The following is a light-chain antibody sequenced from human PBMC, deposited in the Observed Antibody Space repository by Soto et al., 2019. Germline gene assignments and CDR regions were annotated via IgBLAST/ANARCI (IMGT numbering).Light chain of an antibody. V-gene: IGKV3-20*01. J-gene: IGKJ4*01. CDR2: GAS. CDR3: QQYGSSPLT. CDR1: QSVSSTY. Sequence: EIVLTQSPGTLSWSPGERATLSCRASQSVSSTYLAWYQQKPGQAPRLLIYGASRRATGIPDRFSGSGSGTDFILTISRLEPEDFAVYYCQQYGSSPLTFGGGTKVEIK.